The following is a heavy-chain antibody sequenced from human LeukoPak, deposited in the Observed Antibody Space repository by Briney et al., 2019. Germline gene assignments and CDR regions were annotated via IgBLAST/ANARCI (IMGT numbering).Heavy chain of an antibody. CDR3: AKGYLEYSSSLDY. Sequence: PGGSLRLSCAASGFTFSSYGMHWVRQAPGKGLEGVAVISYDGSNKYYADSVKGRFTISRDNSKNTLYLQMNSLRAEDTAVYYCAKGYLEYSSSLDYWGQGTLVTVSS. J-gene: IGHJ4*02. D-gene: IGHD6-6*01. V-gene: IGHV3-30*18. CDR1: GFTFSSYG. CDR2: ISYDGSNK.